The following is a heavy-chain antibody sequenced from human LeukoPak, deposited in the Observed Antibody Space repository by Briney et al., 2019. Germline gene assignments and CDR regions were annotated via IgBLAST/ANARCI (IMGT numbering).Heavy chain of an antibody. CDR1: EFTFSNAW. J-gene: IGHJ4*02. CDR3: TTDQVAGTAYFDY. Sequence: GGSLRLSCAASEFTFSNAWMSWVRQAPGKGLEWVGRIKSKTDGGTTDYAAPVKGRFTISRDDSKNTLYLQMNSLKTEDTAVYYCTTDQVAGTAYFDYWGQGTLVTVSS. V-gene: IGHV3-15*01. D-gene: IGHD6-19*01. CDR2: IKSKTDGGTT.